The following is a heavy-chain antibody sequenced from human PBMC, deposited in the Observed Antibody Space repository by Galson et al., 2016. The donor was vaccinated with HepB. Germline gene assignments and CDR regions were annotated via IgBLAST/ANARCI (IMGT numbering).Heavy chain of an antibody. CDR1: GFTFSSYG. Sequence: SLRLSCAASGFTFSSYGMHWVRQAPGKGLEWVAGISYDDTNKYYADSVRGRFTISRDIFMNTLWLQMSSLRAEDTAVYYCAKVAEQLGDGPVDYWGRGTLVAVSS. V-gene: IGHV3-30*18. J-gene: IGHJ4*02. CDR3: AKVAEQLGDGPVDY. D-gene: IGHD3-10*01. CDR2: ISYDDTNK.